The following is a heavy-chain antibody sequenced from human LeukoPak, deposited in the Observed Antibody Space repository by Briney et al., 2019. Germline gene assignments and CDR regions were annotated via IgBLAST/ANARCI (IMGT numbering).Heavy chain of an antibody. CDR2: ITWNSDNI. V-gene: IGHV3-9*03. J-gene: IGHJ4*02. D-gene: IGHD3-22*01. CDR3: ATGYYYDSSGYYSAS. CDR1: GFTFDDYA. Sequence: PGGSLRLSCAASGFTFDDYAMHWVRQAPGKGLEWVSGITWNSDNIEYADSVKGRFTISRDNAKNSLYLQMNSLRAEDMALYYCATGYYYDSSGYYSASWGQGTLVTVSS.